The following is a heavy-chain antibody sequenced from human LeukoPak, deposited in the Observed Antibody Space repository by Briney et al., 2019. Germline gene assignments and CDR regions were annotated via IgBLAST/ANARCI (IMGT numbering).Heavy chain of an antibody. D-gene: IGHD1-26*01. V-gene: IGHV1-69*13. CDR2: FIPIFGTA. J-gene: IGHJ3*02. Sequence: SVKVSCKASGGTFSSYAISWVRQAPGQGLEWMGGFIPIFGTANYAQKFQGRVTITADESTSTAYMELSSLGSEDTAVYYCARDRGGRTHDAFDIWGQGTMVTVSS. CDR1: GGTFSSYA. CDR3: ARDRGGRTHDAFDI.